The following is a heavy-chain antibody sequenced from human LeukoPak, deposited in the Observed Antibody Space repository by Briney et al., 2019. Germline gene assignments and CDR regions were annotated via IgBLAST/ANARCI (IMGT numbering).Heavy chain of an antibody. CDR2: IYYSGST. J-gene: IGHJ4*02. CDR3: ARDRGGGIDY. V-gene: IGHV4-59*01. D-gene: IGHD4-23*01. CDR1: GGSISSYY. Sequence: PSETLSLTCTVSGGSISSYYRSWIRQPPGKGLEWIGYIYYSGSTNYNPSLKSRVTISVDTSKNQFSLKLSSVTAADTAVYYCARDRGGGIDYWGQGTLVTVSS.